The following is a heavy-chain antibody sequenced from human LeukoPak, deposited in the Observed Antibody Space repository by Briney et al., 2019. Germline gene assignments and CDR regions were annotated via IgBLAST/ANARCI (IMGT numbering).Heavy chain of an antibody. Sequence: GGSLRLSCAASGFTFSDYYMSWIRQAPGKGLEWVSYISSSGSTIYYADSVKGRFTISRDNAKSSLYLQMNSLRAEDTAVYYCARDITIFGVAFDYWGQGTLVTVSS. CDR2: ISSSGSTI. V-gene: IGHV3-11*01. J-gene: IGHJ4*02. CDR1: GFTFSDYY. D-gene: IGHD3-3*01. CDR3: ARDITIFGVAFDY.